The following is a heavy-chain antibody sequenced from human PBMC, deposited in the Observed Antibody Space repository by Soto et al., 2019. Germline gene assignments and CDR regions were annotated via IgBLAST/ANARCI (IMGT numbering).Heavy chain of an antibody. CDR1: GFTFSSYG. Sequence: PGGSLRLSCAASGFTFSSYGMHWVRQAPGKGLERVAVIWYDGSNKYYADSVKGRFTISRDNSKNTLYLQMNSLRAEDTAVYYCARGDGSTSCYAGCTFDIWGQGTMVTVSS. V-gene: IGHV3-33*01. CDR2: IWYDGSNK. D-gene: IGHD2-2*01. J-gene: IGHJ3*02. CDR3: ARGDGSTSCYAGCTFDI.